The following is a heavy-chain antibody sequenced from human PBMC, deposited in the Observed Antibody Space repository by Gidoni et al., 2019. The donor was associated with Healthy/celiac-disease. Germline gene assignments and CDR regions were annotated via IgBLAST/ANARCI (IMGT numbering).Heavy chain of an antibody. Sequence: EVQLVESGGGLVQPGGSLRLSCAASGFTFSSYAMSWVRQAPGKGLEWVSAISGSGGSTYYADSVKGRFTISRDNSKNTLYLQMNSLRAEDTAVYYCAKPILEYGSGSYPYSPDAFDIWGQGTMVTVSS. CDR2: ISGSGGST. V-gene: IGHV3-23*04. CDR3: AKPILEYGSGSYPYSPDAFDI. CDR1: GFTFSSYA. J-gene: IGHJ3*02. D-gene: IGHD3-10*01.